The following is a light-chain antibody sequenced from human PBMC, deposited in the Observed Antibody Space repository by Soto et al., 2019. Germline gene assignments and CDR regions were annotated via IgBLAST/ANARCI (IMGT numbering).Light chain of an antibody. CDR1: QSISIY. CDR3: QQSYSTPLT. J-gene: IGKJ4*01. CDR2: AAS. V-gene: IGKV1-39*01. Sequence: DIQMTQSPSSLSASVGDRVTITCRASQSISIYLNWYQQKPGKAPKLLIYAASSLQSGVSSRFSGSGSGTDFTLTISSLQPEDFATYYCQQSYSTPLTFGGGTKVDIK.